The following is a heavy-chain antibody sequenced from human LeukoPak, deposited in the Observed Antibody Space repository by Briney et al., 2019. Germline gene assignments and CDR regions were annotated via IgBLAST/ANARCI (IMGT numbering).Heavy chain of an antibody. J-gene: IGHJ4*02. Sequence: SETLSLTCTVSGGSISRYYWSWIRQPPGKGLEWIGYIYDSGSTNYNPSLKSRVTISVDTSKNQFSLKLSSVTAADTAVYYCARLAGYSYGYVGDYWGQGTLVTVSS. CDR3: ARLAGYSYGYVGDY. CDR1: GGSISRYY. CDR2: IYDSGST. V-gene: IGHV4-59*08. D-gene: IGHD5-18*01.